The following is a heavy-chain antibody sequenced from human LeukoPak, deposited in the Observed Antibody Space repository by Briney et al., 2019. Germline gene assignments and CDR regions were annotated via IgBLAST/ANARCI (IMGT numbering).Heavy chain of an antibody. CDR3: AKDRNRRWLQPSGGYFDY. V-gene: IGHV3-30*18. CDR2: ISYVGSNK. CDR1: GFTFSSYG. D-gene: IGHD5-24*01. Sequence: QSGGSLRLSCAASGFTFSSYGMHWVRQAPGKGLEWVALISYVGSNKDYADSVKGRFTISRDNSKNTLYLQVNSLRSEDTAVYYCAKDRNRRWLQPSGGYFDYWGQGTLVTVSS. J-gene: IGHJ4*02.